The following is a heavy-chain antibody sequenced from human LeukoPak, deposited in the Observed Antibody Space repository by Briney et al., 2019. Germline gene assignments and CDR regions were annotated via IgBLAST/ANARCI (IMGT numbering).Heavy chain of an antibody. CDR1: GFTFDDFG. D-gene: IGHD6-13*01. CDR2: ISYDGSNK. CDR3: ARRGSSWIIYYYYMDV. Sequence: GGSLRLSCAASGFTFDDFGMHWVRQAPGKGLEWVAVISYDGSNKYYADSVKGRFTISRDNSKNTLYLQMNSLRAEDTAVYYCARRGSSWIIYYYYMDVWGKGTTVTVSS. V-gene: IGHV3-30*03. J-gene: IGHJ6*03.